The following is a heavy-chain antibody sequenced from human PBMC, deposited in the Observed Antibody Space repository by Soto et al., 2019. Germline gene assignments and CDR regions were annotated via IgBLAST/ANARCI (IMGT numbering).Heavy chain of an antibody. J-gene: IGHJ4*02. CDR1: GGSFSGYY. V-gene: IGHV4-34*01. CDR2: INHSGST. D-gene: IGHD1-7*01. CDR3: ARGRDGVTGTTTDDY. Sequence: SETLSLTCAVYGGSFSGYYWSWIRQPPGKGLEWIGEINHSGSTNYNPSLKSRVTISVDTSKNQFSLKLSSVTAADTAVYYCARGRDGVTGTTTDDYWGQGTLVTVSS.